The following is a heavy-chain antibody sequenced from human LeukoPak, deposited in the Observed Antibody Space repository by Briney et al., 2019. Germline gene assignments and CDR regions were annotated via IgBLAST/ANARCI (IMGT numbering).Heavy chain of an antibody. V-gene: IGHV1-46*01. CDR2: INPSGGST. CDR3: ARGDILTGFPNWFDP. D-gene: IGHD3-9*01. J-gene: IGHJ5*02. CDR1: GYTFTSYY. Sequence: VASVRVSCTASGYTFTSYYMHWVRQAPGQGLEWMGIINPSGGSTSYAQKFQGRVTMTRDMSTSTVYMELSSLRSEDKAVYYCARGDILTGFPNWFDPWGQGTLVTVSS.